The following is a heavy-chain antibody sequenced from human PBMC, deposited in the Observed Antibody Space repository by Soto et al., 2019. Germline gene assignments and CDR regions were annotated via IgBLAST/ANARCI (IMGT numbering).Heavy chain of an antibody. CDR3: ARPGGEQQHGDAFDI. V-gene: IGHV3-30-3*01. CDR1: GFTFSSYA. CDR2: ISYDGSNK. J-gene: IGHJ3*02. D-gene: IGHD6-13*01. Sequence: GGSLRLSCAASGFTFSSYAMHWVRQAPGKGLEWVAVISYDGSNKYYADSVKGRFTISRDNSKNTLYLQMNSLRAEDTAVYYCARPGGEQQHGDAFDIWGQGTMVTVSS.